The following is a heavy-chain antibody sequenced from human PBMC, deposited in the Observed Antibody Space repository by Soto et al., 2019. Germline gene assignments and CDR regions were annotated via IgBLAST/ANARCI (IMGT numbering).Heavy chain of an antibody. V-gene: IGHV3-30*18. CDR3: AKDRDTYGSSYYFDC. J-gene: IGHJ4*02. Sequence: RRLSCAASGFTFSSYGMHGFRQAPGKGLEWVAVISYDGSNKYYADSVKGRFTISRDNSKNTLYLQMNSLRAEDTAVYYCAKDRDTYGSSYYFDCWGQGTLVTVSS. D-gene: IGHD5-18*01. CDR1: GFTFSSYG. CDR2: ISYDGSNK.